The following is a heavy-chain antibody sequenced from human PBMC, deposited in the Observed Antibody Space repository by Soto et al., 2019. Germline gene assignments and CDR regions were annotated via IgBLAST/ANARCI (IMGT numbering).Heavy chain of an antibody. V-gene: IGHV1-69*13. CDR2: IIPIFGTA. CDR1: GGTFSSYA. CDR3: ARVRGELSFWDFLFDY. J-gene: IGHJ4*02. Sequence: SVKVSCKASGGTFSSYAISWVRQAPGQGLEWMGGIIPIFGTANYAQKFQGRVTITADESTSTAYMELSSLRSEDTAVYYCARVRGELSFWDFLFDYWGQGTLVTVSS. D-gene: IGHD3-16*02.